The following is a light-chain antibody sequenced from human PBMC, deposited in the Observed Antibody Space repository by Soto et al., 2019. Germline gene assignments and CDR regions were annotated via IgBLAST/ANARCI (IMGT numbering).Light chain of an antibody. V-gene: IGLV3-21*02. CDR2: DDS. J-gene: IGLJ1*01. CDR1: NIGSKS. Sequence: SYELTQPPSVSVAPGQTARITCGGNNIGSKSVHWYQQKPGQAPVLVVYDDSDRPSGIPERFSASKSGTSASLAISGLRSEDEADYYCAAWDDSLSGLVFGTGTKLTVL. CDR3: AAWDDSLSGLV.